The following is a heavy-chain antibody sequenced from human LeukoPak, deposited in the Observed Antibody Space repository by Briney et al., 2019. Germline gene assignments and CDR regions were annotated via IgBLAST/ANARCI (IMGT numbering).Heavy chain of an antibody. CDR1: GFTFSSYG. J-gene: IGHJ4*02. CDR2: IWYDGSNK. V-gene: IGHV3-33*01. Sequence: PGGSLRLSCAASGFTFSSYGMHWVRQAPREGLEWVAVIWYDGSNKYYADSVKGRFTISRDNSKNTLYLQMNSLRAEDTAVYYCARDPYDSSGYDYWGQGTLVTVSS. D-gene: IGHD3-22*01. CDR3: ARDPYDSSGYDY.